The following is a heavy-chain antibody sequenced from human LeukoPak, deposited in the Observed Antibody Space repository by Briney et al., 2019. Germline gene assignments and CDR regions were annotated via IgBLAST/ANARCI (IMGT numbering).Heavy chain of an antibody. V-gene: IGHV1-46*01. J-gene: IGHJ5*02. CDR2: INPSGSST. Sequence: ASVKVSCKASGYSFTSYYMHWVRQAPGQGLEWMGLINPSGSSTTYAQRFQGRVTLTRDISTSTDYMELTSLTSDDTAMYYCARDNSVGETAWWFDPWGQGTLVTVSS. CDR3: ARDNSVGETAWWFDP. CDR1: GYSFTSYY. D-gene: IGHD1-26*01.